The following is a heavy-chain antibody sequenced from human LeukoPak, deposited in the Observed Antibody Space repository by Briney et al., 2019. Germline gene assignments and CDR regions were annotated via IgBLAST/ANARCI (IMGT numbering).Heavy chain of an antibody. J-gene: IGHJ6*02. CDR1: GFTFSSYA. CDR3: AKAATVIPLYYYGMDV. D-gene: IGHD4-17*01. CDR2: ISGSGGST. V-gene: IGHV3-23*01. Sequence: GGSLRLSCAASGFTFSSYAMSWVRQASGKGLEWVSAISGSGGSTYYADSVKGRFTISRDNSKNTLYLQMNSLRAEDTAVYYCAKAATVIPLYYYGMDVWGQGTTVTVSS.